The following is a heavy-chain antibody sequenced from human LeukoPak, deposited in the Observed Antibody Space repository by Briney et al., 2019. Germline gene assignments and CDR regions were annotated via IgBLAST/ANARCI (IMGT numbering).Heavy chain of an antibody. CDR1: GFTFSSYW. V-gene: IGHV3-7*03. CDR3: ARVQVDITWYFDL. J-gene: IGHJ2*01. CDR2: IKQDGSEK. D-gene: IGHD5-12*01. Sequence: GGSLRLSCAASGFTFSSYWMSWVRQAPGKGLEWVANIKQDGSEKYYVDSVKGRFTISRDNAKNSLYLQMNSLRAEDTAVYYCARVQVDITWYFDLWGRGTPVKVSS.